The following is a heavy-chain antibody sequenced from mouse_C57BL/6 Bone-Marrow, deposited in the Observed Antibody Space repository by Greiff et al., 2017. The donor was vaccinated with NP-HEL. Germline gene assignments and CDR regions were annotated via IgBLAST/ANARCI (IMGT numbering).Heavy chain of an antibody. V-gene: IGHV1-26*01. CDR3: ARGDYGSSYEYFDY. CDR2: INPNNGGT. D-gene: IGHD1-1*01. Sequence: EVQLQQSGPELVKPGASVKISCKASGYTFTDYYMTWVKQSHGKSLEWIGDINPNNGGTSYNQKFKGKATLTVDKSSSTAYMELRSLTSEDSAVYYCARGDYGSSYEYFDYWGQGATLTVSS. CDR1: GYTFTDYY. J-gene: IGHJ2*01.